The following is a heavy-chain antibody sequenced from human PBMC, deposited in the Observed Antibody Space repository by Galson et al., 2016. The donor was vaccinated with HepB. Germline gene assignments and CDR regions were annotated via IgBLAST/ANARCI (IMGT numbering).Heavy chain of an antibody. CDR3: ASRKGLFERLSD. CDR2: IAHNEDIT. V-gene: IGHV3-23*01. Sequence: SLRLSCAASEFTFSIYAMTWVRQAPGKGLEWLSTIAHNEDITHLSDSVKGRLTVSRDKSKNIMYLQINRLRADDAAVYYCASRKGLFERLSDWGQGTMVTVSS. CDR1: EFTFSIYA. J-gene: IGHJ3*01. D-gene: IGHD3-16*01.